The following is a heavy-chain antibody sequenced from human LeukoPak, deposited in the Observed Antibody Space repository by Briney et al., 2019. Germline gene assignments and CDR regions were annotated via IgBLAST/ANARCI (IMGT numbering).Heavy chain of an antibody. CDR3: ARIPSIVYVPSTAYYYMDV. V-gene: IGHV1-69*08. D-gene: IGHD2-21*01. CDR2: VIPTIGTT. Sequence: SVKVSCKASGGSFTSYTFTWVRQAHGQGLEWVGRVIPTIGTTNYAQNFQGRVTITADKSTRTVYMELSRLGSEDTAVYYCARIPSIVYVPSTAYYYMDVWGTGTAVTVSS. J-gene: IGHJ6*03. CDR1: GGSFTSYT.